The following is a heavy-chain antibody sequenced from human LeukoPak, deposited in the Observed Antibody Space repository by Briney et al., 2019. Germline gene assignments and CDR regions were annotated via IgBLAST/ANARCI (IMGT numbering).Heavy chain of an antibody. J-gene: IGHJ6*02. CDR1: GFTFSSYA. CDR2: ISINGGST. V-gene: IGHV3-64*01. Sequence: GGSLRLSCAASGFTFSSYAMHWVRQAPGKGLEYVSGISINGGSTYYANSVKGRFTISRDNSKNTLYLQMGSLRPEDMAVYHCARWYNSLDVWGQGTTVTVSS. D-gene: IGHD1-1*01. CDR3: ARWYNSLDV.